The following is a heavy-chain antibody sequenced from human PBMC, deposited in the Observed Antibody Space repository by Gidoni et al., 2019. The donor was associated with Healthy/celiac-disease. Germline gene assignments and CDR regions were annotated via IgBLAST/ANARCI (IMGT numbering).Heavy chain of an antibody. V-gene: IGHV3-33*01. D-gene: IGHD3-22*01. CDR1: GFTFSSYG. CDR3: ARGVGGYHGGGMDV. Sequence: QVQLVESGGGVVQPGRSLRLSCAASGFTFSSYGMHWVRQAPGKGLEWVAVIWYDGSNKYYADSVKGRFTISRDNSKNTLYLQMNSLRAEDTAVYYCARGVGGYHGGGMDVWGQGTTVTVSS. J-gene: IGHJ6*02. CDR2: IWYDGSNK.